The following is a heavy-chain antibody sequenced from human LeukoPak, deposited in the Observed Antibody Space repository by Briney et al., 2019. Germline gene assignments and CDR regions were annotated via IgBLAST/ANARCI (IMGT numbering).Heavy chain of an antibody. CDR1: GYTFTSYG. CDR3: ARSWVRGVTRLDAFDI. D-gene: IGHD3-10*01. J-gene: IGHJ3*02. V-gene: IGHV1-18*01. CDR2: ISAYNGNT. Sequence: ASVKVSCKASGYTFTSYGISWVRQAPGQGLEWMGWISAYNGNTNYAQKLQGRVTMTTDTSTSTAYMELRSLRSDDTAVYYCARSWVRGVTRLDAFDIWGQGTMVTVSS.